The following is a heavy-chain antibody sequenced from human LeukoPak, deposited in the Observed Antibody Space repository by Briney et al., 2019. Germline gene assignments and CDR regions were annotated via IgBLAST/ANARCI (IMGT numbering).Heavy chain of an antibody. J-gene: IGHJ4*02. D-gene: IGHD6-6*01. V-gene: IGHV3-48*01. Sequence: GGSLRLSCAASGFTFSSYSMNWVRQAPGKGLEWVPYISNTGSTIYYADSVRGRFTISRDNAKNSLYLQMNSLRAEDTAVYYCARGPYSSSNYFDYWGQGTLVTVSS. CDR2: ISNTGSTI. CDR3: ARGPYSSSNYFDY. CDR1: GFTFSSYS.